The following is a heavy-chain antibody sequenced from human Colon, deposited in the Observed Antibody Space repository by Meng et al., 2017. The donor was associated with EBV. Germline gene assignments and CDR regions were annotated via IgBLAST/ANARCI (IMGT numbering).Heavy chain of an antibody. D-gene: IGHD2-21*02. V-gene: IGHV4-4*02. Sequence: QVQLPEAGPGLVKPSGTLSLTCVFSGGSLSSRNWWSWVRQPPGKGLEWIGEIYHSGSTNYNPSLKSRVTISVDESKNQFSLRLSSVTAADTAVYYCARVGAYCGGDCYHPRWGQGTLVTVSS. J-gene: IGHJ4*02. CDR1: GGSLSSRNW. CDR3: ARVGAYCGGDCYHPR. CDR2: IYHSGST.